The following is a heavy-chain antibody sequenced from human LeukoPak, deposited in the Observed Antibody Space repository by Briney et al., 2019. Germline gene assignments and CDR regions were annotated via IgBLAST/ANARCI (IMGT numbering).Heavy chain of an antibody. D-gene: IGHD2-2*02. V-gene: IGHV3-20*01. CDR2: INWNGGST. J-gene: IGHJ6*03. CDR3: ARVGLGYCSSTSCYTGYYYYMDV. CDR1: GFTFDDYG. Sequence: PGGSLRLSCAASGFTFDDYGMSWVRQAPGKGLEWVSGINWNGGSTGYADSVKGRFTISRDNAKNSLYLQMNSLRAEDTALYHCARVGLGYCSSTSCYTGYYYYMDVWGKGTTVTVSS.